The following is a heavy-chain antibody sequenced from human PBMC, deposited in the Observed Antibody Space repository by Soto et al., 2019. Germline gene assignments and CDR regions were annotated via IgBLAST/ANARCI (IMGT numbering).Heavy chain of an antibody. D-gene: IGHD3-3*01. CDR1: GFTFSSYA. Sequence: PGESLKISCAASGFTFSSYAMSWVRQAPGKGLEWVSAISGSGGSTYYADSVKGRFTISRDNSKNTLYLQMNSLRAEDTAVYYCAKAPKLRFLEWTGRSGGRGVRDQGTTVTVSS. CDR3: AKAPKLRFLEWTGRSGGRGV. V-gene: IGHV3-23*01. CDR2: ISGSGGST. J-gene: IGHJ6*02.